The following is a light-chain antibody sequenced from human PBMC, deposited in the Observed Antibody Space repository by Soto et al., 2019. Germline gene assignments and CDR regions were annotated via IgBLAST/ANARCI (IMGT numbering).Light chain of an antibody. CDR1: QSISSY. CDR3: QQTYNTPIT. J-gene: IGKJ5*01. V-gene: IGKV1-39*01. Sequence: DIQMTQSPSSLSASVGDRVTITCRASQSISSYLNWYQEKPGKAPNLLIYAASTLQSGVPSRFSGSESETDFTLTITSLQPEDSATYYCQQTYNTPITFGQGTRLEIK. CDR2: AAS.